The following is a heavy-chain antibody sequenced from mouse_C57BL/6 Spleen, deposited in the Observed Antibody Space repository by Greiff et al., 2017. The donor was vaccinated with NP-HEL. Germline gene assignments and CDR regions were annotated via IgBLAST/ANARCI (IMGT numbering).Heavy chain of an antibody. Sequence: VQLQQSGAELARPGASVKLSCKASGYTFTSYGISWVKQRPGQGLEWIGEIYPRSGNTYYNEKFKGKATLTADKSSSTAYMELRSLTSEDSAVYFCARPTTVVAGDYWGQGTTLTVSS. D-gene: IGHD1-1*01. J-gene: IGHJ2*01. CDR2: IYPRSGNT. CDR1: GYTFTSYG. V-gene: IGHV1-81*01. CDR3: ARPTTVVAGDY.